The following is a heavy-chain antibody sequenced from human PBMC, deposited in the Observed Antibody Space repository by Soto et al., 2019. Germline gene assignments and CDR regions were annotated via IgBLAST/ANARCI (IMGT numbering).Heavy chain of an antibody. D-gene: IGHD1-26*01. CDR2: IDPKNGGT. CDR1: GYTVTDYY. CDR3: ARDDYGIYPY. V-gene: IGHV1-2*02. Sequence: QVQLVQSGTEVKKPGASVKVSCKASGYTVTDYYIHWVRQAPGQGLEWMGWIDPKNGGTIYAQKFQDRVTMTGDTSISTAYMDLSRLTSDDTALYYCARDDYGIYPYWGQGTLVTVSS. J-gene: IGHJ4*02.